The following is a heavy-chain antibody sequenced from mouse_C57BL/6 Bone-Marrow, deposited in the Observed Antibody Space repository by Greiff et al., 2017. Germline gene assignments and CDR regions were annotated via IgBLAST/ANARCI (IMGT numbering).Heavy chain of an antibody. CDR3: ANYYGSSPWFAY. J-gene: IGHJ3*01. V-gene: IGHV1-55*01. Sequence: QVQLQQPGAELVKPGASVKMSCKASGYTFTSYWITWVKQRPGHGLEWIGDIYPGSGSTNYNEKFKSKATLTVDTSSNPAYMQLSSLTSVDSAVYYCANYYGSSPWFAYWGQGTLVTVSA. CDR1: GYTFTSYW. D-gene: IGHD1-1*01. CDR2: IYPGSGST.